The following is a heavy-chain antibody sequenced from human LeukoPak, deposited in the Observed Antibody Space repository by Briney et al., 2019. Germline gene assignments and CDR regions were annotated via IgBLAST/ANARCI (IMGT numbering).Heavy chain of an antibody. V-gene: IGHV4-59*01. D-gene: IGHD6-19*01. CDR1: GFTFSKVW. Sequence: PGGSLRLSCAASGFTFSKVWMSWIRQPPGKGLEWIGYIYYSGSTNYNPSLKSRVTISVDTSKNQFSLKLSSVTAADTAVYYCARGGWYPESFQHWGQGALVTVSS. CDR3: ARGGWYPESFQH. CDR2: IYYSGST. J-gene: IGHJ1*01.